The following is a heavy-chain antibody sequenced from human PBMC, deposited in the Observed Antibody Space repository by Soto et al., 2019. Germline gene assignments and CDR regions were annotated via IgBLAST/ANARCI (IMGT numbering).Heavy chain of an antibody. V-gene: IGHV1-3*01. Sequence: ASVKVSCKASGYTFTDYTMHWVRQAPGQRLEWMGWIHAGNGNTKYSQKFRGRVTFTRDTSATTAYMELSSLRSEDTAVYYWARTHRSWSHNWLAPPGQRTLVPVAS. CDR2: IHAGNGNT. J-gene: IGHJ5*02. CDR1: GYTFTDYT. D-gene: IGHD6-13*01. CDR3: ARTHRSWSHNWLAP.